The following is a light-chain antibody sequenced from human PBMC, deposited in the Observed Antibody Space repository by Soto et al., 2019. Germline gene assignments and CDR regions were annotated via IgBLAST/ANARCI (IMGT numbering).Light chain of an antibody. CDR3: SSYADSISVL. CDR1: SSDVGAYNY. J-gene: IGLJ3*02. V-gene: IGLV2-8*01. CDR2: EVT. Sequence: QSALTQPPSASGSPGQSVTISCTGTSSDVGAYNYVSWYQQHPGKAPKLMIYEVTKRPSGVPDRFSGSKSGNTASLTVSGLQAEDEDYYYCSSYADSISVLFGGGTKLTVL.